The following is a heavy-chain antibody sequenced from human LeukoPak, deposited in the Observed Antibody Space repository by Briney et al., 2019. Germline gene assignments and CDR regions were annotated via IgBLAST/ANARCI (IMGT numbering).Heavy chain of an antibody. D-gene: IGHD3-10*01. CDR2: IYYSGST. CDR3: ARLIVGYYGSGTYYTIDY. J-gene: IGHJ4*02. V-gene: IGHV4-59*08. Sequence: SETLSLTCSVSGGSISSYYWSWIRQPPGKGLEWIGYIYYSGSTNYNPSLKSRVTISVDTSKNRFSLKLSSVTAADTAVYYCARLIVGYYGSGTYYTIDYWGQGTLVTVSS. CDR1: GGSISSYY.